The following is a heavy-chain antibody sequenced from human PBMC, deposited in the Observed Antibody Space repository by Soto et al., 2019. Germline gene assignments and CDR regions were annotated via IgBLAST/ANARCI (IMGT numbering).Heavy chain of an antibody. J-gene: IGHJ6*02. CDR1: GDSVSSGNYH. V-gene: IGHV4-61*01. D-gene: IGHD1-7*01. CDR3: AREGLLELRNYYWGMDV. Sequence: PSETLSLTCIVSGDSVSSGNYHWSWIRQPPGKGLEWIGYIYDSENTNYNPSLKSRVTISVDTSKNQFSLKLSSVTAADAALYYCAREGLLELRNYYWGMDVWGQGTTLTVSS. CDR2: IYDSENT.